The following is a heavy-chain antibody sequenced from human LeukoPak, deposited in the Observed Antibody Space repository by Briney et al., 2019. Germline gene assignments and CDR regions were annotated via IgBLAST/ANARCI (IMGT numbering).Heavy chain of an antibody. CDR2: IYHSGST. CDR3: ARVGQWLASDWFDP. J-gene: IGHJ5*02. V-gene: IGHV4-38-2*01. CDR1: GYSISSGYY. D-gene: IGHD6-19*01. Sequence: SETLSLTRAVSGYSISSGYYWGWIRQPPGKGLEWIGSIYHSGSTYYNPSLKSRVTISVDTSKNQFSLKLSSVTAADTAVYYCARVGQWLASDWFDPWGQGTLVTVSS.